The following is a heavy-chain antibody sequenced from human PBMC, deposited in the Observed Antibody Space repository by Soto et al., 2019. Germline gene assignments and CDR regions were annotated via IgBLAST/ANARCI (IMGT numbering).Heavy chain of an antibody. Sequence: NPSETLSLTCTVSGGSVSSGSYYWSWIRQPPGKGLEWIGYIYYSGSTNYNPSLKSRVTISVDTSKNQFSLKLSSVTAADTAVYYCARDRYNWNYFDYWGQGTLVTVSS. CDR3: ARDRYNWNYFDY. J-gene: IGHJ4*02. D-gene: IGHD1-20*01. CDR1: GGSVSSGSYY. CDR2: IYYSGST. V-gene: IGHV4-61*01.